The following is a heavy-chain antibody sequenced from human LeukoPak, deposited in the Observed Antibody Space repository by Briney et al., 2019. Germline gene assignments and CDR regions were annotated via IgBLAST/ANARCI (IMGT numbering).Heavy chain of an antibody. CDR1: GYTFTSYD. CDR2: MNPNSGNT. V-gene: IGHV1-8*03. D-gene: IGHD3-3*01. J-gene: IGHJ5*02. Sequence: ASVKVSCKASGYTFTSYDINWVRQATGQGLEWMGWMNPNSGNTGYAQKFQGRVTITGNTSISTAYMELSSLRSEDTAVYYCARRATIFGEYNWFDPWGQGTLVTVSS. CDR3: ARRATIFGEYNWFDP.